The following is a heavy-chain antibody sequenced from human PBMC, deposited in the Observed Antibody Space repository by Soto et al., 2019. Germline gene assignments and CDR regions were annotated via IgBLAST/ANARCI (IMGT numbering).Heavy chain of an antibody. CDR1: GFTFSSYG. Sequence: PGGSLRLSCAASGFTFSSYGMHWVRQAPGKGLEWVAVISYDGSNKYYADSVKGRFTISRDNSKNMLYLQMNSLRAEDTAVYYCAKDRIYDYGDHEGAFDIWGQGTMVTVSS. J-gene: IGHJ3*02. D-gene: IGHD4-17*01. CDR2: ISYDGSNK. V-gene: IGHV3-30*18. CDR3: AKDRIYDYGDHEGAFDI.